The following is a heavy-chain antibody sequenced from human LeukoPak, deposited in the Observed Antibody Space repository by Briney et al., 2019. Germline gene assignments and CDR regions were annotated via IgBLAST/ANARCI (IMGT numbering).Heavy chain of an antibody. Sequence: ASVNVSCKVSGYTLTELSMHWVRQAPGKGLEWMGGFDPEDGETIYAQKFQGRVTMTTDTSTSTAYMELRSLRSDDTAVYYCARDNGAPYSSSPPNAFDIWGQGTMVTVSS. CDR1: GYTLTELS. J-gene: IGHJ3*02. V-gene: IGHV1-24*01. CDR3: ARDNGAPYSSSPPNAFDI. CDR2: FDPEDGET. D-gene: IGHD6-13*01.